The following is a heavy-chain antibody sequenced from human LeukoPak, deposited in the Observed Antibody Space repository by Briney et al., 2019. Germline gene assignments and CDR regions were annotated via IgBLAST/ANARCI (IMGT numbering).Heavy chain of an antibody. CDR1: GGTFSSYT. D-gene: IGHD1-14*01. V-gene: IGHV1-69*04. CDR3: ARDTGPSTFDY. Sequence: SVKVSCKASGGTFSSYTISWVRQAPGQGLEWMGRIIPILGIANYAQKFQGRVTITADKSTSTAYMELSSLRSEDAAVYYCARDTGPSTFDYWGQGTLVTVSS. CDR2: IIPILGIA. J-gene: IGHJ4*02.